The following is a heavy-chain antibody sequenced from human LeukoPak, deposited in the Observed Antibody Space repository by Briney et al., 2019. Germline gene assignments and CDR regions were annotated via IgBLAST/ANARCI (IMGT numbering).Heavy chain of an antibody. CDR3: ARGSGSYFLGYWFDP. CDR1: GFTFSSYS. D-gene: IGHD1-26*01. J-gene: IGHJ5*02. Sequence: GGSLRLSCAASGFTFSSYSMNWVRQAPGKGLEWVSYISSSSSTIYYADSVKGRFTISRDNAKNSLYLQMNSLRAEDTAVYYCARGSGSYFLGYWFDPWGQGTLVTVSS. CDR2: ISSSSSTI. V-gene: IGHV3-48*01.